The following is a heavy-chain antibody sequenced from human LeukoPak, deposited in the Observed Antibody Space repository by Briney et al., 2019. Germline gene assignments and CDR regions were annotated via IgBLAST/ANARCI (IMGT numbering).Heavy chain of an antibody. Sequence: GASVKVSCKVSGYTFTSYGISWVRQAPGQGLEWMGWISAYNGNTNYAQKLQGRVTMTTDTSTSTAYMELRSLRSDDTAVYYCASEYYYDSSGYYDAEYFQHWGQGTLVTVSS. CDR2: ISAYNGNT. V-gene: IGHV1-18*01. J-gene: IGHJ1*01. CDR3: ASEYYYDSSGYYDAEYFQH. CDR1: GYTFTSYG. D-gene: IGHD3-22*01.